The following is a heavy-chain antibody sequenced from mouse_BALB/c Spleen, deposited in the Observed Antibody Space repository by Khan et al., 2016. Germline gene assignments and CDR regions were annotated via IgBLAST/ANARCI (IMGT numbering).Heavy chain of an antibody. V-gene: IGHV3-2*02. CDR2: ISYSGST. J-gene: IGHJ3*01. Sequence: EVQLQESGPGLVKPSQSLSLTCTVSGYSITSDYAWNWIRQFPGNKLEWMGYISYSGSTNYNPSLKSRISITRDTSKNQFFLQLNSVPTEDTATYYCARSAYGPSWFDYWCQGTLVTVSA. D-gene: IGHD1-1*01. CDR3: ARSAYGPSWFDY. CDR1: GYSITSDYA.